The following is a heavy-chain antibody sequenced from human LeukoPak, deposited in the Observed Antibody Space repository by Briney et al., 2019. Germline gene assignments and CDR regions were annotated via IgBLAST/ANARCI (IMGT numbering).Heavy chain of an antibody. CDR2: INHDGSVK. Sequence: PGGSLRLSCAVSGFTFSSYWMSWVRQAPGKGLEWVANINHDGSVKYYVDSVKGRFTISRDNAKNSLYLQMNSLRAEDTAVYFCARDEFYSSDYWGQGTLVTVPS. CDR3: ARDEFYSSDY. V-gene: IGHV3-7*03. J-gene: IGHJ4*02. CDR1: GFTFSSYW. D-gene: IGHD6-13*01.